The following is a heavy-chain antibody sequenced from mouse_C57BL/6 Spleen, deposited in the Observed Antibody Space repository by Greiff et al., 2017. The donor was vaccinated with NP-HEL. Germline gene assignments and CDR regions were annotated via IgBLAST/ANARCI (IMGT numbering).Heavy chain of an antibody. CDR3: ARDYDMDY. J-gene: IGHJ4*01. D-gene: IGHD2-4*01. CDR1: GYTFTSYW. V-gene: IGHV1-50*01. Sequence: QVQLQQPGAELVKPGASVKLSCKASGYTFTSYWMQWVKQRPGQGLAWIGEIDPSDSYTTYNQKFKGKATLTVDTSSSTAYMQLSSLTSEDSAVYYCARDYDMDYWGQGTSVTVSS. CDR2: IDPSDSYT.